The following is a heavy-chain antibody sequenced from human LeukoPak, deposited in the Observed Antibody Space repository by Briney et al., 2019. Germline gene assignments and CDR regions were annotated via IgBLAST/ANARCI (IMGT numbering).Heavy chain of an antibody. J-gene: IGHJ3*02. V-gene: IGHV5-51*01. CDR3: ARLHYYGSGSPQSDAFDI. Sequence: GESLKISCKGSGYSFTSYWIGWVRQMSGKGLEWMGIIYPGDSDTRYSPSFQGQVTISADKSISTAYLQWSSLKASDTAMYYCARLHYYGSGSPQSDAFDIWGQGTMVTVSS. CDR2: IYPGDSDT. CDR1: GYSFTSYW. D-gene: IGHD3-10*01.